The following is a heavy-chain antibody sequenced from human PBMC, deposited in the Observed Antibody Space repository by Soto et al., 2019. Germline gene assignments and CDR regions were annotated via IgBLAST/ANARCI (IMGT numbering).Heavy chain of an antibody. CDR3: ASVDYGSGSHDY. J-gene: IGHJ4*02. CDR1: GGTFSSYA. V-gene: IGHV1-69*13. D-gene: IGHD3-10*01. CDR2: IIPIFGTA. Sequence: GASVKVSCKASGGTFSSYAISWVRQAPGQGLEWMGGIIPIFGTANYAQKFQGRVTITADESTSTAYMELSSLRSEDTAVYYCASVDYGSGSHDYWSQGTLVTVSS.